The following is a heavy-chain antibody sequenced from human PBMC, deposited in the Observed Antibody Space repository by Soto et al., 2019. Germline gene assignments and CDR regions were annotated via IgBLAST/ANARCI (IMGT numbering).Heavy chain of an antibody. CDR3: ARGQDCSGGSCYLDY. CDR1: GGSFSGNY. Sequence: SETLSLTCAVYGGSFSGNYWSWIRQPPGKGLEWIGEINHSGSTHYNPSLKSRVTISVDTSKNQFSLKLSSVTAADTAVYYCARGQDCSGGSCYLDYWGQGSLVTVSS. J-gene: IGHJ4*02. D-gene: IGHD2-15*01. V-gene: IGHV4-34*01. CDR2: INHSGST.